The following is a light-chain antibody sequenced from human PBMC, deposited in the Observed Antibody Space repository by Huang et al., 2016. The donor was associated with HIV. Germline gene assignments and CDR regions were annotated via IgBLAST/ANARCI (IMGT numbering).Light chain of an antibody. V-gene: IGKV1-33*01. CDR2: DAY. Sequence: DIQMTQSPSSLSASVGDRVTITCQASQDIRAYLNWYQQRPGKAPKLLIYDAYSLETGVPSRFSGSGSGTNFTVTISSLQPDDFATYYCQQYENLPITFGQGTRLEIK. J-gene: IGKJ5*01. CDR3: QQYENLPIT. CDR1: QDIRAY.